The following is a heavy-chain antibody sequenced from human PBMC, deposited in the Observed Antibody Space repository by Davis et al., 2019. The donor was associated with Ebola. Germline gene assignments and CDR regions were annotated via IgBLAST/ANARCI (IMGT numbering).Heavy chain of an antibody. Sequence: PGGSLRLSCAASGFTFSSYAMHWVRQAPGKGLEWVAVISYDGSNKYYADSVKGRFTISRDNSKNTLYLQMNSLRAEDTAVYYCAKDLGVLRFLEWFFDYWGQGTLVTVSS. J-gene: IGHJ4*02. CDR3: AKDLGVLRFLEWFFDY. CDR2: ISYDGSNK. CDR1: GFTFSSYA. D-gene: IGHD3-3*01. V-gene: IGHV3-30*04.